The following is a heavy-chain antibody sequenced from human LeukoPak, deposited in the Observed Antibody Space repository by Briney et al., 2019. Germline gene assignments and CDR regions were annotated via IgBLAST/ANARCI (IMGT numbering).Heavy chain of an antibody. CDR2: ISSSSSYI. Sequence: PGGSLRLSCAASGFTFSSYSMNWVRQAPGKGLEWVSSISSSSSYIYYADSVKGRFTISRDNAKNSLYLQMNSLRAEDTAVYYCARATRYCSSTSCYEADAFDIWGQGTMVTVSS. J-gene: IGHJ3*02. D-gene: IGHD2-2*01. CDR3: ARATRYCSSTSCYEADAFDI. V-gene: IGHV3-21*01. CDR1: GFTFSSYS.